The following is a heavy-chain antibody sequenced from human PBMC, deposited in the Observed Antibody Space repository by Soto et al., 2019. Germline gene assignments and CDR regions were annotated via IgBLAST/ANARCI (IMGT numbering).Heavy chain of an antibody. J-gene: IGHJ4*02. Sequence: QVQLVQSGAEVKKPGASVKVSCEASGYTFTGYYLHWMRQAPGQGLEWMGWINPNNGDTNYAQKFQGRVTMTRDTSISTAYMELTSLTSDGTAVYYCARSNGGNSFNLWGQGTLVIVSS. CDR3: ARSNGGNSFNL. CDR2: INPNNGDT. CDR1: GYTFTGYY. V-gene: IGHV1-2*02. D-gene: IGHD4-4*01.